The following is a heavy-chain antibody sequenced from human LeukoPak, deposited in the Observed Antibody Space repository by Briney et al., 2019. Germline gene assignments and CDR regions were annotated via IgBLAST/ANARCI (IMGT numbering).Heavy chain of an antibody. D-gene: IGHD3-10*01. V-gene: IGHV1-3*01. Sequence: GASVKVSCKASGYTFTSYAMHWVRQAPGQRLEWMGWINAGNGNTKYSQKFQGRVTITKDTSASTAYMELSSLKSEDTAVYYCARGKQAMVRGVITNFDYWGQGTLVTVSS. J-gene: IGHJ4*02. CDR1: GYTFTSYA. CDR2: INAGNGNT. CDR3: ARGKQAMVRGVITNFDY.